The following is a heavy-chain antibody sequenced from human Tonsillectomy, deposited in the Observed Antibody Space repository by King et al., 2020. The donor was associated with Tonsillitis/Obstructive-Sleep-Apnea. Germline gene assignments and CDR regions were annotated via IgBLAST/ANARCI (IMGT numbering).Heavy chain of an antibody. V-gene: IGHV3-15*01. CDR1: GFTFSNAW. Sequence: VQLVESGGGSVKPGGSLRLSCAASGFTFSNAWMSWVRQAPGKGLEWVGLIKSKTDGGTTDYAAPVKGRFTISRDDSKNTLYLQMNSLKTEDTAVYYCTTAETDYWGQGTLVTVSS. J-gene: IGHJ4*02. CDR2: IKSKTDGGTT. CDR3: TTAETDY.